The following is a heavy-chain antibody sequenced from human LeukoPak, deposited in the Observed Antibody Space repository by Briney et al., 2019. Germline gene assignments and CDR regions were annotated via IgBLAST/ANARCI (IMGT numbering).Heavy chain of an antibody. CDR2: ISAYNGNT. CDR3: ARVYYDFWSGYSSYGMDV. Sequence: ASVKVSCKASGYTFTSYGTSWVRQAPGQGLEWMGWISAYNGNTNYAQKLQGRVTMTTDTSTSTAYTELRSLRSDDTAVYYCARVYYDFWSGYSSYGMDVWGQGTTVTVSS. CDR1: GYTFTSYG. J-gene: IGHJ6*02. D-gene: IGHD3-3*01. V-gene: IGHV1-18*01.